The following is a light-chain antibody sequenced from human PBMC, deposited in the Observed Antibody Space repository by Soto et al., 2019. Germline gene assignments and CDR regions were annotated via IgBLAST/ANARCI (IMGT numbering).Light chain of an antibody. J-gene: IGLJ2*01. Sequence: QSALTQPASVSGSPGQSITISCTGTSSDIGSYYFVSWYQHHPGKAPKLMLYGVSDRPSGVSNRFSGSKSGSTASLTISGLQAEDEADYYCSSYTTSTPYVVFGGGTQLTVL. CDR3: SSYTTSTPYVV. V-gene: IGLV2-14*03. CDR2: GVS. CDR1: SSDIGSYYF.